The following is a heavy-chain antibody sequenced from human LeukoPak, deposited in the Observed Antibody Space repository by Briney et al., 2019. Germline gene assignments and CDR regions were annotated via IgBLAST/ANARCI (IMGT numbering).Heavy chain of an antibody. J-gene: IGHJ4*02. CDR3: ARETDGGEWNY. D-gene: IGHD2-21*01. CDR2: ISAYNGNT. V-gene: IGHV1-18*01. Sequence: ASVKVSCKASGYTFTSYDINWVRQAPGQGLEWMGRISAYNGNTNYAQKLQDRVSMTTDTSTSTAYMQLWSLRSDDTAVYYCARETDGGEWNYWGQGTLVTVSS. CDR1: GYTFTSYD.